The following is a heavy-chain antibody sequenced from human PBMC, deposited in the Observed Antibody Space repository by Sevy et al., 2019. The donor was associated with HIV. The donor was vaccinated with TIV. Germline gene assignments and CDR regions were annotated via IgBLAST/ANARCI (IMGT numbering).Heavy chain of an antibody. CDR1: GFIFGDYG. CDR2: ISYDGNDE. D-gene: IGHD2-21*02. CDR3: AKGGDGDWVS. V-gene: IGHV3-30*18. Sequence: GGSLRLSCAASGFIFGDYGMHWVRQAPNKGLEWVAGISYDGNDEYYADSLKGRLAISRDNSKNTLYLQLNGLRVDDTAVYYCAKGGDGDWVSWGQGSLVTVSS. J-gene: IGHJ5*02.